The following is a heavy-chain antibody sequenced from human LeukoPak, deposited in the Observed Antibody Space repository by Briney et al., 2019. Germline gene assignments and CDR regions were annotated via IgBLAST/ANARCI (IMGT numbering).Heavy chain of an antibody. CDR2: IYHSGST. J-gene: IGHJ3*02. D-gene: IGHD4-11*01. CDR1: GYSISSGYY. Sequence: SETLSLTCTVSGYSISSGYYWGWIRPPPGKGLEWIGSIYHSGSTYYNPSLKSRVTISVDTSKNQFSLKLSSVTAADTAVYYCAKDLQEGKYTSDAFDIWGQGTMVTVSS. CDR3: AKDLQEGKYTSDAFDI. V-gene: IGHV4-38-2*02.